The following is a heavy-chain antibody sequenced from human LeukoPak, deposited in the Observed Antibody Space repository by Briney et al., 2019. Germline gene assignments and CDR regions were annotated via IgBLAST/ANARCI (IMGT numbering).Heavy chain of an antibody. CDR2: INPNSGGT. CDR1: GYTFTGYY. J-gene: IGHJ4*02. V-gene: IGHV1-2*02. D-gene: IGHD2-2*01. Sequence: ASVKVSCKASGYTFTGYYMHWVRQAPGQGLEWMGWINPNSGGTNYAQKFQGRVTMTRDTSISTAYMELSRLRFDDTAVYYCARSVVVVPAAISSYWGQGTLVTVSS. CDR3: ARSVVVVPAAISSY.